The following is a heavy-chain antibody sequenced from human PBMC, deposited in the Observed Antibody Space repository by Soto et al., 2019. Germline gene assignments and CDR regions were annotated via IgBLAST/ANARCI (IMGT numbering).Heavy chain of an antibody. CDR2: IKRKTEGGTT. CDR1: EFIFNNAW. V-gene: IGHV3-15*01. Sequence: GGSLRLSCAASEFIFNNAWMNWVRQAPGKGLEWVGHIKRKTEGGTTDYAAPVKGRFTISRDDSKNMVYLQMNSLRTEDTAVYYCAKGGSGGWFYFDFWGQGTQVTVSS. J-gene: IGHJ4*02. D-gene: IGHD6-19*01. CDR3: AKGGSGGWFYFDF.